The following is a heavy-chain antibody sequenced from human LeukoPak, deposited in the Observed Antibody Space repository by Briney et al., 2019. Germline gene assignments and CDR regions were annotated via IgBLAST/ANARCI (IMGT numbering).Heavy chain of an antibody. V-gene: IGHV3-21*01. J-gene: IGHJ4*02. CDR1: GXTFSSYS. D-gene: IGHD2-21*01. CDR2: ISSTSTYM. Sequence: GGSLRLSCAASGXTFSSYSMTWVRQAPGKGLEWVSSISSTSTYMYYADSVQGRFTISRDNAKKSLSLQLNSLRAEDTAVYYCARVGERIFDYWGQGTLVTVSS. CDR3: ARVGERIFDY.